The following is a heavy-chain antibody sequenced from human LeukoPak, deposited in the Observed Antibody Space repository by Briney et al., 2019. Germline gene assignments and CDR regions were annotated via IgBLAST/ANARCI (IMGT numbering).Heavy chain of an antibody. Sequence: GAPVKVSCKASGYTFTCYYMHWVRQAPGQGLEWMGWINPNSGGTNYAQKFQGRVTMTRDTSISTAYMELSRLRSDDTAVYYCARDRWFGDSPTDVWGKGTTVSVSS. J-gene: IGHJ6*04. CDR2: INPNSGGT. CDR3: ARDRWFGDSPTDV. V-gene: IGHV1-2*02. D-gene: IGHD3-10*01. CDR1: GYTFTCYY.